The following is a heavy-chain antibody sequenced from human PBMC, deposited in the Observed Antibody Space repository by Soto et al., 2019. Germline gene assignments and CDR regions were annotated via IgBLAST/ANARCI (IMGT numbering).Heavy chain of an antibody. CDR2: IYYSGST. V-gene: IGHV4-59*01. CDR3: ARVGPTATRLRLGELSAYFDY. Sequence: SETLSLTCTVSGGSISSYYWSWIRQPPGKGLEWIGYIYYSGSTNYNPSLKSRVTISVDTSKNQFSLKLSSVTAADTAVYYCARVGPTATRLRLGELSAYFDYWGQGTPVTVSS. CDR1: GGSISSYY. D-gene: IGHD3-16*02. J-gene: IGHJ4*02.